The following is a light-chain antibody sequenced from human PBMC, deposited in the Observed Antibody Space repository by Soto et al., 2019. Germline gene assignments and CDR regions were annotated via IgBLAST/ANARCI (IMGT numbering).Light chain of an antibody. CDR3: SSYTNSNTAV. CDR1: SSDVGGYNY. Sequence: QSALTQPASVSGSPGQSITISCTGTSSDVGGYNYLSWYQQHPGKAPKLMIYNVSNRPSGVSNRFSGSKSGNTASLTISGLQAEDEADYYCSSYTNSNTAVFGGGTQLTVL. J-gene: IGLJ7*01. V-gene: IGLV2-14*01. CDR2: NVS.